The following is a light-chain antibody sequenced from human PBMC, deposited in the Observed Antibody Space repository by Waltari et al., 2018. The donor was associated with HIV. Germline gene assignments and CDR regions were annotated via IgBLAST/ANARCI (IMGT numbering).Light chain of an antibody. V-gene: IGLV3-25*03. CDR3: QSADSSGTYVV. Sequence: SYELPQPPSASVSPGQTARITCSGDALPKQYASLYQQKPGQAPVLVIYKDSERPSGIPERFSGSSSGTTVTLTISGVQAEDEADYYCQSADSSGTYVVFGGGTKLTVL. CDR1: ALPKQY. J-gene: IGLJ2*01. CDR2: KDS.